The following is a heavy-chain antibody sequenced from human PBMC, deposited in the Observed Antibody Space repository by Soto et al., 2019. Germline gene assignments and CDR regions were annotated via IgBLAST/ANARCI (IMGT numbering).Heavy chain of an antibody. J-gene: IGHJ1*01. V-gene: IGHV1-2*02. Sequence: ASVKVSCKASGYTFTVYYMHCVRQSPGQGLEWMGWINPNSGGTNYAQKFQGRVTMTRDTSISTAYMELSRLRSDDTAVYYCAVVVVPAAIYFQHWGQGTLVTVSS. CDR2: INPNSGGT. CDR1: GYTFTVYY. D-gene: IGHD2-2*01. CDR3: AVVVVPAAIYFQH.